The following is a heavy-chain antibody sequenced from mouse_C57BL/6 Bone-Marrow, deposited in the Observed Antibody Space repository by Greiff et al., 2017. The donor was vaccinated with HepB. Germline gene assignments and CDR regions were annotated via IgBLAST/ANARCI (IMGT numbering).Heavy chain of an antibody. V-gene: IGHV15-2*01. Sequence: VQLQQSGSELRSPGSSVKLSCKDFDSEVFPIAYMSWVRQKPGHGFEWIGGILPSIGRTIDGEKFEDKATLDADTLSNTAYLELNSLTSEDAAIYYCARGNYGSSSHYFDYWGQGTTLTVSS. CDR2: ILPSIGRT. CDR3: ARGNYGSSSHYFDY. D-gene: IGHD1-1*01. J-gene: IGHJ2*01. CDR1: DSEVFPIAY.